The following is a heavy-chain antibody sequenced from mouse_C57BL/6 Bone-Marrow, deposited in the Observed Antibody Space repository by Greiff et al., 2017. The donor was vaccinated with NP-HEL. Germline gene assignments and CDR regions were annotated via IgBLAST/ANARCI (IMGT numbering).Heavy chain of an antibody. CDR2: LHPSDSDT. D-gene: IGHD2-3*01. Sequence: VQLQQPGAELVKPGASVKVSCKASGYTFTSYWMNWVKQRPGQGLEWIGRLHPSDSDTHYNQKFKGKATLTGDKSSSTAYMQLSSLTSEDSAVYYCAIWLLHGWFAYWGQGTLVTVSA. CDR3: AIWLLHGWFAY. V-gene: IGHV1-74*01. J-gene: IGHJ3*01. CDR1: GYTFTSYW.